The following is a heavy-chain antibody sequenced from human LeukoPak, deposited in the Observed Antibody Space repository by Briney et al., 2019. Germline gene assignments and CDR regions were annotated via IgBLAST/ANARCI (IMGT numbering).Heavy chain of an antibody. D-gene: IGHD3-22*01. Sequence: GGSLRLSCAASGFTFSSYSMNWVRQAPGKGLEWVSSISSSSSYIYYADSVKGRFTISRDNAKNSLYLQMNSLRAEDTAVYYCARGVSDYDSSGWDAFDIWGQGTMVTVSS. CDR1: GFTFSSYS. J-gene: IGHJ3*02. CDR3: ARGVSDYDSSGWDAFDI. CDR2: ISSSSSYI. V-gene: IGHV3-21*01.